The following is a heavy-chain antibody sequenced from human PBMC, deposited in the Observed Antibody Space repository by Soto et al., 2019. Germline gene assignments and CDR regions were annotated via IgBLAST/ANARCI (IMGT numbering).Heavy chain of an antibody. J-gene: IGHJ5*02. V-gene: IGHV1-46*01. CDR1: GYTFTSYY. CDR2: INPSGGST. CDR3: ARVMVRGITRDPSFDP. Sequence: ASVKVSCKASGYTFTSYYMHRVRQAPGQGLEWMGIINPSGGSTSYAQKFQGRVTMTRDTSTSTVYMELSSLRSEDTAVYYCARVMVRGITRDPSFDPWGQGTLVTVSS. D-gene: IGHD3-10*01.